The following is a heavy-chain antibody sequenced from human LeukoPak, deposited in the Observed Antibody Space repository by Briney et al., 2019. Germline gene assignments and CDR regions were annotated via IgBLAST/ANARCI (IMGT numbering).Heavy chain of an antibody. CDR1: GFTFSSYA. CDR3: AGANTAYNWFDP. D-gene: IGHD5-18*01. V-gene: IGHV3-23*01. CDR2: ISGSGGST. J-gene: IGHJ5*02. Sequence: QPGGSLRLSCAASGFTFSSYAMSWVRQAPGKGLEWVSAISGSGGSTYYADSVKGRFTISRDNSKNTLYLQMNSLRAEDTAVYYCAGANTAYNWFDPWGQGTLVAVSS.